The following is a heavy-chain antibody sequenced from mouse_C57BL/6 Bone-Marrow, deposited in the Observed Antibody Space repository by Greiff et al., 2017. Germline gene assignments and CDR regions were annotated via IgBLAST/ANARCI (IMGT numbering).Heavy chain of an antibody. D-gene: IGHD1-1*01. CDR2: LWSGGST. CDR1: GFSLTSYG. Sequence: QVQLQQSGPGLVQPSPSLSITCTVSGFSLTSYGVHWVRQSPGKGLEWLGVLWSGGSTDYNAAFISRLSISKGNSKSQVVFKMNSLQADDTAIYYCARKYYGSSPHWYFDVWGTGTTVTVSS. CDR3: ARKYYGSSPHWYFDV. J-gene: IGHJ1*03. V-gene: IGHV2-2*01.